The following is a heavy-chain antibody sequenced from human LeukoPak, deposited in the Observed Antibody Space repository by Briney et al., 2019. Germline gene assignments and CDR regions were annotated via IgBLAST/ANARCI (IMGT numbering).Heavy chain of an antibody. CDR1: GYTSTGYY. J-gene: IGHJ6*02. CDR2: INTNSGGT. V-gene: IGHV1-2*02. D-gene: IGHD2-8*01. Sequence: GASMQSSCNASGYTSTGYYMHCWIRDPPQGVEWMGWINTNSGGTNYDQKFKGRVTMTMDTSISTAYMELSRLRSDDTAVYYCARDRVPRTNNYYYGMDVWGQGTTVTVSS. CDR3: ARDRVPRTNNYYYGMDV.